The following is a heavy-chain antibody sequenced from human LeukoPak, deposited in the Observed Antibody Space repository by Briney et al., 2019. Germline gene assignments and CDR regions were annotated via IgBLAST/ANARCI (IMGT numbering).Heavy chain of an antibody. J-gene: IGHJ4*02. CDR2: IIPIFGTA. V-gene: IGHV1-69*05. CDR3: ARDRGRARTTMGY. D-gene: IGHD3-10*01. Sequence: SVKVSCKASGGTFSSYAISWVRQAPGQGLEWMGGIIPIFGTANYAQKFQGRVTITTDESTSTAYMELSSLRSEDTAVYYCARDRGRARTTMGYWGQGTLVTVSS. CDR1: GGTFSSYA.